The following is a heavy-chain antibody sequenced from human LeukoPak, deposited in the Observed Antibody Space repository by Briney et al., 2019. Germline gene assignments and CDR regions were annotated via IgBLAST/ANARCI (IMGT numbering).Heavy chain of an antibody. V-gene: IGHV3-23*01. CDR2: IIGSGDRT. CDR1: GFTFSSYA. D-gene: IGHD3-22*01. CDR3: AKRYYGDSGYRSYYFDY. Sequence: PGGSLRLSCAASGFTFSSYAMSWVRQAPGKGLEWVSAIIGSGDRTYYADSVKGRFTISRDNSKNTLYLQMNSLRAEDTAVYYCAKRYYGDSGYRSYYFDYWGQGTLVTVSS. J-gene: IGHJ4*02.